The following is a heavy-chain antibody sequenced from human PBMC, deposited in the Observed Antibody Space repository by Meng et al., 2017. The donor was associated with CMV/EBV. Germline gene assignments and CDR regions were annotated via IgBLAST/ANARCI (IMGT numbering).Heavy chain of an antibody. Sequence: ETLSLTCAASGFTFDRYTMAWVRQAPGKGLEWVSSISSTGTFIHYADSVEGRFTIARDNTKTSLYLQMNSLRAEDTAVYYCARSSSWYFQTDYYYYGMDVWGQGTTVTVSS. D-gene: IGHD6-13*01. CDR3: ARSSSWYFQTDYYYYGMDV. CDR1: GFTFDRYT. CDR2: ISSTGTFI. V-gene: IGHV3-21*01. J-gene: IGHJ6*02.